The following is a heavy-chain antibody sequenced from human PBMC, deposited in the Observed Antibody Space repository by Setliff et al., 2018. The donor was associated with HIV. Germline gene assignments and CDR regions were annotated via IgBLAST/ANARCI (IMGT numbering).Heavy chain of an antibody. CDR1: GGSFSDYY. D-gene: IGHD6-19*01. CDR2: IYTSGST. V-gene: IGHV4-4*09. CDR3: EVAGQ. Sequence: SETLSLTCAVYGGSFSDYYRSWIRQPPGKGLEWIGYIYTSGSTNYNPSPKSRVTISVDTSKNQFSLKLRPVTAADTAVYYCEVAGQWGQGTLVTVSS. J-gene: IGHJ4*02.